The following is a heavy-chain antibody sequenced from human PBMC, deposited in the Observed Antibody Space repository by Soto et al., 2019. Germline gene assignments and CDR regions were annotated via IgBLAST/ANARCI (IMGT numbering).Heavy chain of an antibody. Sequence: EVQLVESGGGLVQPGGSLRLSCAPSEFPFSGRSVHWVRQAPGKGLVWVSGIDKVGTDSTYADSVKGRFTSSRDNAKNTVYLQMNSLRVEDTAVYYCARGWFGPDVWGKGTTVTVSS. CDR1: EFPFSGRS. CDR3: ARGWFGPDV. D-gene: IGHD3-10*01. J-gene: IGHJ6*03. CDR2: IDKVGTDS. V-gene: IGHV3-74*01.